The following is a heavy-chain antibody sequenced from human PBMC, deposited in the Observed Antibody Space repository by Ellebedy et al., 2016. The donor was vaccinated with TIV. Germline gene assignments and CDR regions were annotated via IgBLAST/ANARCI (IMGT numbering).Heavy chain of an antibody. Sequence: SQTLSLTCVVYGGSLSGYYWSWIRQPPAKGLEWLSEINHSGSSNYSPSLRSRITVSVDTSKNQFSLRLSSVTAADTAVYYCARYRASSGTYYRYHWGQGSLVTVSS. CDR2: INHSGSS. V-gene: IGHV4-34*01. D-gene: IGHD3-10*01. CDR3: ARYRASSGTYYRYH. CDR1: GGSLSGYY. J-gene: IGHJ5*02.